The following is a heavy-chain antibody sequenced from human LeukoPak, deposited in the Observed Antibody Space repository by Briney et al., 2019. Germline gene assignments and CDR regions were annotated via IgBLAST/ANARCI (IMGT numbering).Heavy chain of an antibody. CDR2: IYYSGST. V-gene: IGHV4-39*01. J-gene: IGHJ4*02. D-gene: IGHD3-22*01. CDR3: ARLAYYYDSSGYYHTYYFDY. CDR1: GGSISSSSYY. Sequence: SETLSLTCTVSGGSISSSSYYWGWIRQPPGKGLEWIGSIYYSGSTYYNPSLKSRVTISVDTSKNQFSLKLSSVTAADTAVYYCARLAYYYDSSGYYHTYYFDYWGQGTLVTVSS.